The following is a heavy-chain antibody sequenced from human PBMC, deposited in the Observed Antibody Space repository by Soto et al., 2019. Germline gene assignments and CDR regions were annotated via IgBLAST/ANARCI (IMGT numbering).Heavy chain of an antibody. V-gene: IGHV1-69*01. CDR2: IIPIFGTA. J-gene: IGHJ6*02. CDR1: GGTFSSYA. CDR3: ARSTMVRGVIIAYWAYGMDV. D-gene: IGHD3-10*01. Sequence: QVQLVQSGAEVKKPGSSVKVSCKASGGTFSSYAISWVRQAPGQGLEWMAGIIPIFGTANYAQKFQGRVTITADESTSTAYMELSSLRSEDTAVYYCARSTMVRGVIIAYWAYGMDVWGQGTTVTVSS.